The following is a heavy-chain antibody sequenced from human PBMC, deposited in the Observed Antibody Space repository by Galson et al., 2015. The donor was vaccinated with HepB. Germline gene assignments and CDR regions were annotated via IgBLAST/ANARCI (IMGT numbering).Heavy chain of an antibody. V-gene: IGHV1-24*01. Sequence: SVKVSCKVSGYTLTELSMHWVRQAPGKGLEWMGGFDPEDGETIYAQKFRGRVTMTEDTSTDTAYMELSSLRSEDTAVYYCATTSVGLYYYYYYGMDVWGQGTTVTVSS. CDR3: ATTSVGLYYYYYYGMDV. CDR2: FDPEDGET. D-gene: IGHD2/OR15-2a*01. CDR1: GYTLTELS. J-gene: IGHJ6*02.